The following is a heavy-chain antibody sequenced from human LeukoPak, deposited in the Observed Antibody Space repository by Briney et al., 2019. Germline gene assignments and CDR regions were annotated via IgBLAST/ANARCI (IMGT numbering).Heavy chain of an antibody. CDR3: ARFYCSSTSCYRCFDY. CDR2: TNPNGGNT. V-gene: IGHV1-8*03. D-gene: IGHD2-2*01. Sequence: ASVKVSCKACGYTFTSYYMHWVRQAPGQGLEWMGWTNPNGGNTGYAQKFQGRVTITRNTSISTAYMELSSLRSEDTAVYYCARFYCSSTSCYRCFDYWGQGTLVTVSS. J-gene: IGHJ4*02. CDR1: GYTFTSYY.